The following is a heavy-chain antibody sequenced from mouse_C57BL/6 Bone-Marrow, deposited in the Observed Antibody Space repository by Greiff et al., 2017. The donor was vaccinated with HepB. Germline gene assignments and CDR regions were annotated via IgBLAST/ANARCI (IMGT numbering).Heavy chain of an antibody. CDR1: YFAFMASA. V-gene: IGHV1-49*01. CDR2: FTMYSDAT. Sequence: RVESGAELVRPGSSVKLSCKDSYFAFMASAMHWVKQRPGHGLEWIGSFTMYSDATEYSENFKGKATLTANTSSSTAYMELSSLTSEDSAVYYCAMGSSEPYYAMDYWGQGTSVTVSS. D-gene: IGHD3-2*02. J-gene: IGHJ4*01. CDR3: AMGSSEPYYAMDY.